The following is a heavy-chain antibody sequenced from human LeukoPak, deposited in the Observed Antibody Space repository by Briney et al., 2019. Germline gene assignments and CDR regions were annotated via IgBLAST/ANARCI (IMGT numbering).Heavy chain of an antibody. V-gene: IGHV3-23*01. D-gene: IGHD1-26*01. J-gene: IGHJ4*02. Sequence: PGGSLRLSCAASGFTFSSYAMNWVRQAPGKGLEWVSVISGSGGNTYYADSVKGRFTISRDNSKSTLFLQMNSLRDEDTAVYYCAKDGDGGSYYVLFDYWGQGALVTVSS. CDR3: AKDGDGGSYYVLFDY. CDR1: GFTFSSYA. CDR2: ISGSGGNT.